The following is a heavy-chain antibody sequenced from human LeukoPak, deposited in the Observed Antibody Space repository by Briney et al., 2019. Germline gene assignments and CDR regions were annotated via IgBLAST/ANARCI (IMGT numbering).Heavy chain of an antibody. Sequence: ASVKVSCKASGYSFTSYGISWVRQAPGQGLDWMGWISAYNGNTNYAQKLQGRVTMTTDTSTSTAYMELRSLRSDDTAVYYCARVGAQGIVVVYMSYFDYWGQGTLVTVSS. CDR3: ARVGAQGIVVVYMSYFDY. CDR1: GYSFTSYG. D-gene: IGHD3-22*01. J-gene: IGHJ4*02. CDR2: ISAYNGNT. V-gene: IGHV1-18*01.